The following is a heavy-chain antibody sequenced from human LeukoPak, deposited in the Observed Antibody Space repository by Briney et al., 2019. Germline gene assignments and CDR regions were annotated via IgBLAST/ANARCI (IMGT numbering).Heavy chain of an antibody. CDR1: GYFISSGYY. Sequence: PSETLSLTCTVSGYFISSGYYWGWIRQPPGKGLEWIGSIYYSGSTYYNPSLKSRVTISVDTSKNQFSLKLSSVTAADTAVYYCASHAVPLAPGYYYYMDVWGKGTTVTVSS. J-gene: IGHJ6*03. CDR3: ASHAVPLAPGYYYYMDV. D-gene: IGHD2-2*01. CDR2: IYYSGST. V-gene: IGHV4-38-2*02.